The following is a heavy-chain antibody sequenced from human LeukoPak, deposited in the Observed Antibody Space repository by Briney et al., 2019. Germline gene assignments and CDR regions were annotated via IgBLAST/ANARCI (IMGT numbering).Heavy chain of an antibody. CDR1: GYTFTGYY. Sequence: ASVKVSCKASGYTFTGYYMHWVRQAPGQGLEWMGWINPNSGGTNYAQKFQGRVTMTRDTSISTAYMELSRLRSDDTAVYYCARDRVGYCSSTSCSPNWFDPWGQGTLVTVSS. D-gene: IGHD2-2*01. V-gene: IGHV1-2*02. CDR3: ARDRVGYCSSTSCSPNWFDP. CDR2: INPNSGGT. J-gene: IGHJ5*02.